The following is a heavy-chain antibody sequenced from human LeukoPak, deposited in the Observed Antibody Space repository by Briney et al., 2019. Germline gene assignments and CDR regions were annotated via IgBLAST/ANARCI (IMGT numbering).Heavy chain of an antibody. CDR3: AKDPIFSGSYGVFDS. Sequence: GGSLRLSCAASGFTFRSYAMSWVRQAPGKGLAWVSTIIDSGNSLYYADSVEGRFTISRDNSKNTLYLQMNSLRAGDTAVYYCAKDPIFSGSYGVFDSWGQGTLVTVSS. J-gene: IGHJ4*02. V-gene: IGHV3-23*01. D-gene: IGHD1-26*01. CDR1: GFTFRSYA. CDR2: IIDSGNSL.